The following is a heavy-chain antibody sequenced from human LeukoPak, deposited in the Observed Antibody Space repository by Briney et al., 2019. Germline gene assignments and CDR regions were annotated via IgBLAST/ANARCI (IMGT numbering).Heavy chain of an antibody. J-gene: IGHJ6*03. CDR2: IKQDGSEK. D-gene: IGHD3-3*01. CDR3: AREGRYRDYDFWSGYSTLLYYYYYMDV. CDR1: GFTFSSYA. Sequence: GGSLRLSCTASGFTFSSYAMSWVRQAPGKGLEWVANIKQDGSEKYYVDSVKGRFTISRDNAKNSLYLQMNSLRAEDTAVYYCAREGRYRDYDFWSGYSTLLYYYYYMDVWGKGTTVTVSS. V-gene: IGHV3-7*01.